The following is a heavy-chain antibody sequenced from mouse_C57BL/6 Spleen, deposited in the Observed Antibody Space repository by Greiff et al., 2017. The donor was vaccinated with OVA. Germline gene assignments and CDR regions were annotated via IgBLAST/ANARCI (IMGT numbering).Heavy chain of an antibody. Sequence: QVQLQQSGAELVKPGASVKLSCKASGYTFTSYWMHWVKQRPGQGLEWIGMIHPNSGSTNYNEKFKSKATLTVDKSSSTAYMQLSSLTSEDSAVYYCARAPPEGYYFDYWGQGTTLTVSS. J-gene: IGHJ2*01. CDR1: GYTFTSYW. V-gene: IGHV1-64*01. CDR2: IHPNSGST. CDR3: ARAPPEGYYFDY.